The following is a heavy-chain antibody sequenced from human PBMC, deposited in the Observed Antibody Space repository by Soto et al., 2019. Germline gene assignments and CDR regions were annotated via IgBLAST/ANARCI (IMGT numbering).Heavy chain of an antibody. Sequence: SGPTLVKPTQTLTLTCTFSGFSLSTSGMCVSWIRQPPGKALEWLARIDWDDDKYYSTSLKTRLTISKDTSKNQVVLTMTNMDPVDTATYYCARIVFPGIAAAGDAFDIWGQGTMVTVSS. CDR2: IDWDDDK. CDR3: ARIVFPGIAAAGDAFDI. CDR1: GFSLSTSGMC. D-gene: IGHD6-13*01. J-gene: IGHJ3*02. V-gene: IGHV2-70*11.